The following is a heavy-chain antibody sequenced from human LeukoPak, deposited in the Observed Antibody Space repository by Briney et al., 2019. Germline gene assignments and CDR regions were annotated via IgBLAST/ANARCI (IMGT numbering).Heavy chain of an antibody. Sequence: PSETLSLTCTVSGGSISSYCWSWIRQPPGKGLEWIGYIYYSGSTNYSPSLKSRVTISVDTSKNQFSLKLSSVTAADTAVYYCARARGYYYMDVWGKGTTVTVSS. CDR2: IYYSGST. CDR1: GGSISSYC. CDR3: ARARGYYYMDV. J-gene: IGHJ6*03. D-gene: IGHD3-10*01. V-gene: IGHV4-59*01.